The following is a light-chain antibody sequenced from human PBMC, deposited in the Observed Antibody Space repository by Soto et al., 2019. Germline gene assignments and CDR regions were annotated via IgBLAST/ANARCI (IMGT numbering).Light chain of an antibody. Sequence: DIQMTQSPSTLSASVGDRVTITCRASQSISSWLAWYQQKPGKAPKLLIYKASSLESGVPSRFSGSGSGTEFTLTISNLQPDDFATYYCQQYNSYPLTFGQGTRLEIK. CDR1: QSISSW. CDR3: QQYNSYPLT. J-gene: IGKJ5*01. V-gene: IGKV1-5*03. CDR2: KAS.